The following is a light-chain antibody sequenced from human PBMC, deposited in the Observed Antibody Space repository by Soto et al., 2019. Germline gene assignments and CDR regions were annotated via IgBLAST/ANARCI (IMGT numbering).Light chain of an antibody. Sequence: DIQMTQSPSSLSASVGDRVIIICRASQSITLYLNWYQQQPGKAPKLLIHATTSLQSGVPSRFSGSGSGTDFTLTISSLQPEDFATYYCQQTYSTPYTFGQGTKLEIK. J-gene: IGKJ2*01. CDR2: ATT. CDR3: QQTYSTPYT. CDR1: QSITLY. V-gene: IGKV1-39*01.